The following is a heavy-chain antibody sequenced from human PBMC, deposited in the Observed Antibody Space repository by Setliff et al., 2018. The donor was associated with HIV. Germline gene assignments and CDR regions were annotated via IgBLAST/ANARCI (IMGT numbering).Heavy chain of an antibody. D-gene: IGHD4-17*01. CDR3: ARVQMAYAAFDV. Sequence: LSLTCTVSGASISSTLYYWAWIRQPPGKGLEWIGSIYFTGSSDNNPSLKSRVTLSVDTSKHQFSLKLSSVTAADTAVYYCARVQMAYAAFDVWGQGTMVTVSS. V-gene: IGHV4-61*05. J-gene: IGHJ3*01. CDR2: IYFTGSS. CDR1: GASISSTLYY.